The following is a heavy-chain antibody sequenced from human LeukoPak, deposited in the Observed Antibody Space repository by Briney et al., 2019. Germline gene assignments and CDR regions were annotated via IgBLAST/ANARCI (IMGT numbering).Heavy chain of an antibody. CDR1: GGSISSYY. J-gene: IGHJ4*02. CDR2: IYYSGST. D-gene: IGHD6-25*01. CDR3: ARTAKFYGKFDY. Sequence: RSSETLSLTCTVSGGSISSYYWSWVRQPPGKGLEWIGYIYYSGSTNYNPSLKSRVTISVDTSKNQFSLKLSSVTAADTAVYYCARTAKFYGKFDYWGQGTLVTVSS. V-gene: IGHV4-59*01.